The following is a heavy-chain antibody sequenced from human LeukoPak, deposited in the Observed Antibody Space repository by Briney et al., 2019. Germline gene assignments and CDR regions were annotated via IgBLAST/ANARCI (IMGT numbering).Heavy chain of an antibody. J-gene: IGHJ4*02. CDR2: MNPNSGNK. V-gene: IGHV1-8*01. D-gene: IGHD3-22*01. CDR3: ARHYYYDSSGRRPNPRFDY. CDR1: GYSFTNFD. Sequence: ASVKVSCKASGYSFTNFDVNWVRQATGQGLEWMGWMNPNSGNKGYAQKCQGRVTMTMNTSITTAYMELSSLRSEDTAVYYCARHYYYDSSGRRPNPRFDYWGQGTLVTVSS.